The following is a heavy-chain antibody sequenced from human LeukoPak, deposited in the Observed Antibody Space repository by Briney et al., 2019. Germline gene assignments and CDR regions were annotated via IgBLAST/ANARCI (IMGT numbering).Heavy chain of an antibody. J-gene: IGHJ4*02. Sequence: SETLSLTCTVSGGSISSSSYYWGWIRQPPGKGLEWIGSIYYSGSTYCNPSLKSRVTISVDTSKNQFSLKLSSVTAADTAVYYCARQLYYDILTGYPTYFDYWGQGTLVTVSS. CDR3: ARQLYYDILTGYPTYFDY. V-gene: IGHV4-39*01. CDR2: IYYSGST. CDR1: GGSISSSSYY. D-gene: IGHD3-9*01.